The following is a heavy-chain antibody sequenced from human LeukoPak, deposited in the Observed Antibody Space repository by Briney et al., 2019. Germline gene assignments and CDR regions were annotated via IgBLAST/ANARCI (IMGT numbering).Heavy chain of an antibody. V-gene: IGHV4-4*07. D-gene: IGHD3-9*01. CDR1: GGSISSYY. Sequence: PSETLSLTCTVSGGSISSYYWSWIRQPAGKGLEWIGRIYTSGSTNYNPSLKSRVTMSVDTSKNQFSLKLSSVTAADTAVYYCARGGSYYDILTGYYTLVYWGQGTLVTVSS. CDR2: IYTSGST. J-gene: IGHJ4*02. CDR3: ARGGSYYDILTGYYTLVY.